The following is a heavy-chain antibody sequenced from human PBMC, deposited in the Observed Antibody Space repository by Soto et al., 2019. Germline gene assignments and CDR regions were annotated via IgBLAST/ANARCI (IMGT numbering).Heavy chain of an antibody. CDR3: AADGDILTGYYHFDY. D-gene: IGHD3-9*01. J-gene: IGHJ4*02. CDR1: GFTFTSSA. CDR2: IVVGSGNT. V-gene: IGHV1-58*01. Sequence: SVKVSCKASGFTFTSSAVQWVRQARGQRLEWIGWIVVGSGNTNYAQKFQERVTITRDMSTSTAYMELSSLRSEDTAVYYCAADGDILTGYYHFDYWGQGTLVTVSS.